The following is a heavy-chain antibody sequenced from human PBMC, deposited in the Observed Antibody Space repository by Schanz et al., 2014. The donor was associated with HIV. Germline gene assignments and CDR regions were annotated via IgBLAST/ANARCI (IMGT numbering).Heavy chain of an antibody. CDR3: AKDHARSVEARMGAMDV. V-gene: IGHV3-9*01. J-gene: IGHJ6*01. Sequence: EGQLVESGGGLVQPGTSLRLSCAVSGFNFDDFAMHWVRQAPGKGLEWVSGISYNDAGIIYADSVKGRFIISRDNAKKSLYLQMNSLRPEDSALYYCAKDHARSVEARMGAMDVWGLGTTVTVSS. D-gene: IGHD2-15*01. CDR1: GFNFDDFA. CDR2: ISYNDAGI.